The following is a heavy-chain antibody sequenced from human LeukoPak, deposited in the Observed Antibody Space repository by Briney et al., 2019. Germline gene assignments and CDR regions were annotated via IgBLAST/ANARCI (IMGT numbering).Heavy chain of an antibody. V-gene: IGHV4-34*01. J-gene: IGHJ6*03. CDR3: ARGAGMGGSYYRSYYYYMDV. CDR2: INHSGST. CDR1: GGSFSGYY. D-gene: IGHD1-26*01. Sequence: SETLSLTCAVYGGSFSGYYWSWIRQPPGKGLEWIGEINHSGSTNYNPSLKSRVNISVDASKNQFSMKLSSVTDADTAVYYCARGAGMGGSYYRSYYYYMDVWGKGTTVTVSS.